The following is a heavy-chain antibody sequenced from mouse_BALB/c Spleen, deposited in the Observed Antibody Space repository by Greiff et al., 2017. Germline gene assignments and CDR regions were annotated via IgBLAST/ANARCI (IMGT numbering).Heavy chain of an antibody. D-gene: IGHD4-1*02. CDR1: GYTFTSYW. V-gene: IGHV1-87*01. CDR3: ARFNWDVFAY. CDR2: IYPGDGDT. Sequence: VQLQQSGAELVRPGASVKLSCKASGYTFTSYWMQWVKQRPGQGLEWIGAIYPGDGDTRYTQKFKGKATLTADKSSSTAYMQLSSLASEDSAVYYCARFNWDVFAYWGQGTLVTVSA. J-gene: IGHJ3*01.